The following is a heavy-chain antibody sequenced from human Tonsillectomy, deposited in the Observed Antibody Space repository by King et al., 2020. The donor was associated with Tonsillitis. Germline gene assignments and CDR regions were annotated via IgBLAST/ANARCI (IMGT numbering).Heavy chain of an antibody. Sequence: QLQASGSGLVKPSQTLSLICAVSGGSINSGDYSWNWIRQPPGKGLEWIGYIYDSGSTYYNPSLKSRVTISVDRSKNQFSLNLSSVTAADTAVYYCARQVGTPSGWFDPWGQGTRVTVSS. CDR3: ARQVGTPSGWFDP. D-gene: IGHD4-23*01. V-gene: IGHV4-30-2*01. J-gene: IGHJ5*02. CDR2: IYDSGST. CDR1: GGSINSGDYS.